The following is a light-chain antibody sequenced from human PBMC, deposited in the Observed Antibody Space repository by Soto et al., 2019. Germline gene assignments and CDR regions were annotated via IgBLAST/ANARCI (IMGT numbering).Light chain of an antibody. CDR3: QQYDRWYT. CDR1: QSISSW. J-gene: IGKJ2*01. V-gene: IGKV1-5*03. CDR2: TAS. Sequence: DIQMTQSPSTLSASVGDRVTITCRASQSISSWLAWYQQKPGQAPKLLIYTASMLKSGVPSRFSGSGSGTEFTLTLSSLQPDDFATYYCQQYDRWYTFGQGTKLEIK.